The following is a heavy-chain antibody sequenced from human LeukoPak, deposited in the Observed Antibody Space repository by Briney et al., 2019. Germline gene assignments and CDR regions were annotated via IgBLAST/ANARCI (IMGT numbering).Heavy chain of an antibody. CDR3: ARVLRYCSGGNCYSGGLGYMDV. J-gene: IGHJ6*03. Sequence: GGSLRLSCAASGFTFSGYTMNWVRQAPGKGLEWVSSISSSSSYIYYADSVKGRFTISRDNAKNSLYLQMNSLRAEDTAVYYCARVLRYCSGGNCYSGGLGYMDVWGKGTTVTISS. CDR1: GFTFSGYT. CDR2: ISSSSSYI. D-gene: IGHD2-15*01. V-gene: IGHV3-21*04.